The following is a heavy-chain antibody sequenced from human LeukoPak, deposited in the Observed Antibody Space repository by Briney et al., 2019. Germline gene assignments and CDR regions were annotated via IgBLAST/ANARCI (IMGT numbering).Heavy chain of an antibody. Sequence: PSETLSLTCTVSGGSISSYYWSWIRQPAGKGLEWIGRIYTSGSTNYNPSLKSRVTMSVDTSKNQFFLKLSSVTAADTAVYYCARDYDFWSGYLDITDAFDIWGQGTMVTVSS. CDR2: IYTSGST. D-gene: IGHD3-3*01. J-gene: IGHJ3*02. CDR1: GGSISSYY. CDR3: ARDYDFWSGYLDITDAFDI. V-gene: IGHV4-4*07.